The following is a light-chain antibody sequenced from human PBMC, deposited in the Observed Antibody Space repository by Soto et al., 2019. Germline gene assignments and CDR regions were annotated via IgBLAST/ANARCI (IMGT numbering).Light chain of an antibody. Sequence: DIQMTQSPATLAASVGDRGTITRRASQSISRWLTWYQQKQGKAPQXLIYAASSLQSGVPSRFRGSGSGTDLTITISRLKPEDGETYYCQQTNSFPRTFGQGTKVDIK. V-gene: IGKV1-12*01. J-gene: IGKJ1*01. CDR1: QSISRW. CDR2: AAS. CDR3: QQTNSFPRT.